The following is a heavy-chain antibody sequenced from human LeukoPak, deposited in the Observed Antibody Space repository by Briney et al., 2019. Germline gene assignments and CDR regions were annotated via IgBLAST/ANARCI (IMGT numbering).Heavy chain of an antibody. V-gene: IGHV1-8*01. D-gene: IGHD2-2*02. Sequence: ASVKVSCKASGYTFTSYDINWVRQATGQALEWMGWMNPNSGNTGYAQKFQGRVTMTRNTSINTAYMEVSSLRSEDTAVYYCARLGCSSTSCYTGGWFDPWGQGTLVTVSS. CDR2: MNPNSGNT. J-gene: IGHJ5*02. CDR3: ARLGCSSTSCYTGGWFDP. CDR1: GYTFTSYD.